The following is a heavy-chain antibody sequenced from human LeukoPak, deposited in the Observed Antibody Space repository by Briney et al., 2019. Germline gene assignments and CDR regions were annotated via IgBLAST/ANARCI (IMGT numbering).Heavy chain of an antibody. CDR1: GYSISSGYY. CDR3: ARSVVTATLGWFDP. V-gene: IGHV4-38-2*01. J-gene: IGHJ5*02. D-gene: IGHD2-21*02. Sequence: SETLSLTCAVSGYSISSGYYWGWIRQPPGKGLEWIGNIYHSGGTYYNPSLKSRVTISVDKSKNQFSLKLRSVTAADTAVYYCARSVVTATLGWFDPWGQGTLVTVSS. CDR2: IYHSGGT.